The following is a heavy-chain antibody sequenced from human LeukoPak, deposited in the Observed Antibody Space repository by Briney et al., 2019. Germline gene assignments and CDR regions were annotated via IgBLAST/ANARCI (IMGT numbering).Heavy chain of an antibody. CDR2: ISAYNGNT. CDR1: GYTFTSYG. CDR3: ARHYYGSGSYYWFDP. J-gene: IGHJ5*02. Sequence: EASVKVSCKASGYTFTSYGISWVRQAPGQGLEWMGWISAYNGNTNYAQKLQGRVTMTTDTSTSTAYMELRSLRSDDTAVYYCARHYYGSGSYYWFDPWGQGTLVTVSS. D-gene: IGHD3-10*01. V-gene: IGHV1-18*01.